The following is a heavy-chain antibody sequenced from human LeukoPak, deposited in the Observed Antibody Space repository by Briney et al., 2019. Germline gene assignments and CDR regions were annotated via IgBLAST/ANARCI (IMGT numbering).Heavy chain of an antibody. CDR1: GESFSAYF. CDR2: IDHRGSS. Sequence: SETLSLTCAAHGESFSAYFWSWIRQVPGKGLEWIGEIDHRGSSNYNPPLKSRATISVDTSKNHFSLSLTSVTAADTAVYYCATRSSTLAAARCFDDWGQGTVVTVSS. J-gene: IGHJ4*03. CDR3: ATRSSTLAAARCFDD. D-gene: IGHD6-6*01. V-gene: IGHV4-34*01.